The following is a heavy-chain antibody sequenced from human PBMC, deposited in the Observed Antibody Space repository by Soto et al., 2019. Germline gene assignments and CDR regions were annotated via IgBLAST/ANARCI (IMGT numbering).Heavy chain of an antibody. V-gene: IGHV3-53*01. J-gene: IGHJ4*02. D-gene: IGHD6-13*01. Sequence: GVLRLSCAASGFTVSSNYMSWVRQAPGKGLEWVSVIYSGGSTYYADSVKGRFTISRDNSKNTLYLQMNSLRAEDTAVYYCARGPPPRIAAAGTLFSSYYFDYWGQGTLVTVSS. CDR1: GFTVSSNY. CDR3: ARGPPPRIAAAGTLFSSYYFDY. CDR2: IYSGGST.